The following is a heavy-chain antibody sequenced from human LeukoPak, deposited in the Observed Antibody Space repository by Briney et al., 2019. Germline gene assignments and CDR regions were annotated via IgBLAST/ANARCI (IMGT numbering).Heavy chain of an antibody. V-gene: IGHV3-15*01. CDR2: IKSKTDGGTT. D-gene: IGHD1-26*01. CDR3: ATEYYGCYDY. J-gene: IGHJ4*02. CDR1: GFTFSNAW. Sequence: KTGGSLRLSCAASGFTFSNAWMSWVRQAPGKGLEWVGRIKSKTDGGTTDYAAPVKGRFTISRDDSKTTLYLQMNSLKTEDTALYYCATEYYGCYDYWGQGTLVTVTS.